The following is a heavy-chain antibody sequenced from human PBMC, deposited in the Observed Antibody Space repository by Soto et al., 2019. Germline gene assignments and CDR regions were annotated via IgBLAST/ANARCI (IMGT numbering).Heavy chain of an antibody. CDR1: GYTFINFD. D-gene: IGHD6-13*01. V-gene: IGHV1-8*02. CDR2: MNPGSGKT. Sequence: ASVKVSCKASGYTFINFDISWVRQAAGQGLEWLGWMNPGSGKTGYASKFQGRVAMTRDASTGTSHLELSSLTSDDTAVYYCARMASAGTLNWFDPWGQGTLVTV. J-gene: IGHJ5*02. CDR3: ARMASAGTLNWFDP.